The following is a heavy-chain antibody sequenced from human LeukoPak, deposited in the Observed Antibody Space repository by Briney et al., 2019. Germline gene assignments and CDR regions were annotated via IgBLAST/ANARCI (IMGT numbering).Heavy chain of an antibody. CDR1: GGSISSYY. CDR3: ARGGDYDSSGRFDY. V-gene: IGHV4-59*01. D-gene: IGHD3-22*01. Sequence: SETLSLTCTVSGGSISSYYWSWIRQPPGKGLEWIGYIYYSGSTNYNLSLKSRVTISVDTPKNQFSLKLSSVTAADTAVYYCARGGDYDSSGRFDYWGQGTLVTVSS. CDR2: IYYSGST. J-gene: IGHJ4*02.